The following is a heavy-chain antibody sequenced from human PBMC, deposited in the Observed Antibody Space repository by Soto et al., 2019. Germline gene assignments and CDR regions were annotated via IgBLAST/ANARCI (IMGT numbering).Heavy chain of an antibody. CDR2: IYYSGST. CDR3: ARAPPGGDYGRIFDY. Sequence: SETLSLTCTVSGGSISNYYWSWIRQPPGKGLEWIGYIYYSGSTNYNPSLKSRVTISVDTSKNQFSLKLSSVTAADTAVYYCARAPPGGDYGRIFDYWGQGTLVTVSS. V-gene: IGHV4-59*12. CDR1: GGSISNYY. D-gene: IGHD4-17*01. J-gene: IGHJ4*02.